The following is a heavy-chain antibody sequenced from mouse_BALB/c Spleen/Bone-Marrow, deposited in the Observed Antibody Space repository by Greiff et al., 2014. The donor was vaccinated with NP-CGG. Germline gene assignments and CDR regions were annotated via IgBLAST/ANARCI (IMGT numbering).Heavy chain of an antibody. D-gene: IGHD1-2*01. CDR3: ARDLITTATSFAY. V-gene: IGHV5-4*02. CDR2: ISDGGSYT. J-gene: IGHJ3*01. Sequence: EVMLVESGGGLVKPGGPLKLSCAASGFTFSDYYMYWVRQTPEKRLEWVATISDGGSYTYYPDSVKGRFTISRDNAKNNLYLQMSSLKSEDTAMYYCARDLITTATSFAYWGQGTLVTVSA. CDR1: GFTFSDYY.